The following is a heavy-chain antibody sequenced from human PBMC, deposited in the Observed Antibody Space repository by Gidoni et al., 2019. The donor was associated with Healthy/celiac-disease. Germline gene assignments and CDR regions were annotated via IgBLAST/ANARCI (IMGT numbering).Heavy chain of an antibody. V-gene: IGHV3-30-3*01. J-gene: IGHJ6*02. Sequence: QVQLVESGGGVVPPGRSLRRSCAASGFTFSSYAMHWVRQAPGKGLEWVAVISYDGSNKYYADSVKGRFTISRDNSKNTLYLQMNSLRAEDTAVYYCARDYGDQLYYYYYGMDVWGQGTTVTVSS. CDR2: ISYDGSNK. D-gene: IGHD4-17*01. CDR1: GFTFSSYA. CDR3: ARDYGDQLYYYYYGMDV.